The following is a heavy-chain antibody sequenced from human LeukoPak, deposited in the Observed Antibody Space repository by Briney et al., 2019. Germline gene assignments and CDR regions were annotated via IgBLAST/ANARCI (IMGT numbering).Heavy chain of an antibody. CDR2: IYHSGSA. CDR3: ARATLDNWIIPIFDY. V-gene: IGHV4-38-2*02. Sequence: PSETLSLTCTVSHYSISSGYYWGWIRQPPGKGLEWIGTIYHSGSAYSNPSLKSRVTMSVDTSKNQFSLNLSSVTAADTAVYYCARATLDNWIIPIFDYWGQGTLVTVSS. J-gene: IGHJ4*02. CDR1: HYSISSGYY. D-gene: IGHD1-20*01.